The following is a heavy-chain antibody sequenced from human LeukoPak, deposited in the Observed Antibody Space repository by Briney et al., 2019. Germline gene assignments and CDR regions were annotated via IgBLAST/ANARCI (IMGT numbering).Heavy chain of an antibody. CDR3: ARGLYSSSWYPFGYSSGFWFDY. CDR1: GGSISSYY. J-gene: IGHJ4*02. CDR2: IYYSGST. Sequence: SETLPLTCTVSGGSISSYYWSWIRQPPGKGLEWIGYIYYSGSTNYNPSLKSRVTISVDTSKNQFSLKLSSVTAADTAVYYCARGLYSSSWYPFGYSSGFWFDYWGQGTLVTVSS. V-gene: IGHV4-59*01. D-gene: IGHD6-13*01.